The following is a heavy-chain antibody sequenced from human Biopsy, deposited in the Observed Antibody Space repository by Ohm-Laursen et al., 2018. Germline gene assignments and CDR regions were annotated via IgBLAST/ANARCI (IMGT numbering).Heavy chain of an antibody. Sequence: SDTLSLTCSVSGGSVSSGSHYWSRIRQPPGKGLEWIGFIYYNGSTNYNPSVKSRVTISVDTSKNQFSLKLNSVTAADTAVYFCARDSRGGHLNTTLITGKNLDSWGQGILVTVSS. CDR3: ARDSRGGHLNTTLITGKNLDS. V-gene: IGHV4-61*01. D-gene: IGHD3-16*01. CDR2: IYYNGST. CDR1: GGSVSSGSHY. J-gene: IGHJ4*02.